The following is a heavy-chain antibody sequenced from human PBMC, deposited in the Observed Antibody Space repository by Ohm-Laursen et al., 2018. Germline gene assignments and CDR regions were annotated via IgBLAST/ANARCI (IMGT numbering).Heavy chain of an antibody. CDR1: GFTMRNYW. Sequence: SLRLSCSASGFTMRNYWMSWVRQAPGKGLEWVANIKPDASEEHYVDSVKGRFTISRDDAKNTLYLQMNSLRAEDTAVYFCAREDPSYYYGMDVWGQGTTVTVSS. CDR3: AREDPSYYYGMDV. J-gene: IGHJ6*02. CDR2: IKPDASEE. V-gene: IGHV3-7*01.